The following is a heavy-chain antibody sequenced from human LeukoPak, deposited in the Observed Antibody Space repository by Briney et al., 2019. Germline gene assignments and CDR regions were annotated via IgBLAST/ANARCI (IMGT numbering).Heavy chain of an antibody. Sequence: ASVKVPCKASGYTFTSYYMHWVRQAPGQGLEWMGIINPSGGSTSYAQKFQGRVTMTRDTSTSTVYMELSSLRSEDTAVYYCARGPSRYSSGPSSDDYWGQGTLVTVSS. CDR1: GYTFTSYY. CDR2: INPSGGST. CDR3: ARGPSRYSSGPSSDDY. V-gene: IGHV1-46*01. D-gene: IGHD6-19*01. J-gene: IGHJ4*02.